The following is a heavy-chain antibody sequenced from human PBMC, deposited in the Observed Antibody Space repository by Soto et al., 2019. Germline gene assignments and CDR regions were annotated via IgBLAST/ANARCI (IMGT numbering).Heavy chain of an antibody. D-gene: IGHD2-8*01. Sequence: QVRLVESGGGLVKPGGSVRLSCAASGFSFSDYYRTWIRQAPGKGLEWVSRISNSGEDTNYADSVQGRFTISRDNGENSLYLQMTSLRAEDTAVYYCTRHLRARGIVHDVFDIWGQGTMVTVSS. CDR2: ISNSGEDT. CDR3: TRHLRARGIVHDVFDI. CDR1: GFSFSDYY. J-gene: IGHJ3*02. V-gene: IGHV3-11*06.